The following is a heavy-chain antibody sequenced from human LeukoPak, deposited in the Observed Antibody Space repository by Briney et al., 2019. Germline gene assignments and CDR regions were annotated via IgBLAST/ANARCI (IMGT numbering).Heavy chain of an antibody. CDR3: AVSYGYEIDAQ. D-gene: IGHD5-18*01. V-gene: IGHV3-21*01. Sequence: GGSLKLSCAASGFTFSSYSMNWVRKAPGKGLEWVSSISSSSSYIYYADSVKGRFTISRDNAKNSLYLQMNSLRAEDTAVYYCAVSYGYEIDAQWGQGTLVTVSS. CDR2: ISSSSSYI. CDR1: GFTFSSYS. J-gene: IGHJ4*02.